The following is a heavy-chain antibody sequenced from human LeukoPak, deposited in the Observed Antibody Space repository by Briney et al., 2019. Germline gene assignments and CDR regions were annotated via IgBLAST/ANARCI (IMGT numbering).Heavy chain of an antibody. J-gene: IGHJ4*02. CDR1: GFTFSSYW. CDR3: ARDRDPYSGRYLPLEY. D-gene: IGHD1-26*01. CDR2: IKEDGSEK. V-gene: IGHV3-7*01. Sequence: GGSLRLSCAASGFTFSSYWMSWVRQAPGKGLEWVANIKEDGSEKYYVVSVKGRFTISRDNAKNSLYLQMNSLRAEDTAAYYCARDRDPYSGRYLPLEYWGQGTLVTVSS.